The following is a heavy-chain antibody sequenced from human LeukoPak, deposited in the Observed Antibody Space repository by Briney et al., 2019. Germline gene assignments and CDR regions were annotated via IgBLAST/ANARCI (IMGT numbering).Heavy chain of an antibody. CDR2: ISYDGSNK. V-gene: IGHV3-30*04. CDR3: ARAFWRGWYPWAFDI. CDR1: GFTFSSYA. Sequence: GGSLRLSCAASGFTFSSYAMHWVRQAPGKGLEWVAVISYDGSNKYYADSVKGRFTISRDNSKNTLYLQMNSLRAEDTAVYYCARAFWRGWYPWAFDIWGQGTMVTVSS. D-gene: IGHD6-19*01. J-gene: IGHJ3*02.